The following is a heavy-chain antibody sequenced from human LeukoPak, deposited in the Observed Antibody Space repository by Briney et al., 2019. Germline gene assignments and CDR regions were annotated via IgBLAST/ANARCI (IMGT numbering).Heavy chain of an antibody. CDR1: GFTVSNMY. CDR2: IYSGGST. CDR3: VKGMTGDYWYFDL. V-gene: IGHV3-66*01. D-gene: IGHD3-9*01. Sequence: GGSLRLSCAASGFTVSNMYMSWVRQAPGKGLEWVSVIYSGGSTHYADSVKGRFTIPRDNSKNTLYLQMSSLRAEDTAVYYCVKGMTGDYWYFDLWGRGTLVTVSS. J-gene: IGHJ2*01.